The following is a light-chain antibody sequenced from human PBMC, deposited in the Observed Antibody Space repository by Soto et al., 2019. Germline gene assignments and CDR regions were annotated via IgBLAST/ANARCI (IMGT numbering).Light chain of an antibody. V-gene: IGKV1-5*01. Sequence: DVHVPQSSATGSGCAGDSVTITWRVSQSISTWLAWYQQKPGKAPKLLIYGASSLASGVPSRFSGSGSGTEFTLTISSLQPDDVATSYCQQHNGYSERMFGQGTKVDIK. J-gene: IGKJ1*01. CDR1: QSISTW. CDR3: QQHNGYSERM. CDR2: GAS.